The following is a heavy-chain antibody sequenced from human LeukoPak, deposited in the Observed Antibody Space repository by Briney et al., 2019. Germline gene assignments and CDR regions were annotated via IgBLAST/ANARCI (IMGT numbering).Heavy chain of an antibody. V-gene: IGHV4-31*03. CDR1: GGSLSSGGYY. CDR2: IYYIGTT. D-gene: IGHD2-15*01. Sequence: SETLSLTCTVSGGSLSSGGYYWSWIRQRPGQGLEWIGYIYYIGTTFFNPSLKSRLTISVDTSKNQFSLNLSSVTVADTAVYYCAGGNYGYDYAMDVWGRRTTVTVSS. CDR3: AGGNYGYDYAMDV. J-gene: IGHJ6*02.